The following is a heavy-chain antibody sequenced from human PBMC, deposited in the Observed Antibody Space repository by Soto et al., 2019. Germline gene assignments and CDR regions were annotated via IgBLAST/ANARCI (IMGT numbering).Heavy chain of an antibody. CDR1: GFTFSSYA. CDR3: AKTPSPSDYDFWSGYYFQH. CDR2: ISGSGGST. Sequence: GGSLRLSCAASGFTFSSYAMSWVRQAPGKGLEWVSAISGSGGSTYYADSVKGRFTISRDNSKNTPYLQMNSLRAEDTAVYYCAKTPSPSDYDFWSGYYFQHWGQGTLVTVSS. D-gene: IGHD3-3*01. V-gene: IGHV3-23*01. J-gene: IGHJ1*01.